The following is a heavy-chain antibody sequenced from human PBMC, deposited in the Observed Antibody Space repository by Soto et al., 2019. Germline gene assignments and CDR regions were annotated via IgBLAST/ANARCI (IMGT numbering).Heavy chain of an antibody. V-gene: IGHV4-34*01. CDR3: ARGGYYYDSSGSDNYFDY. D-gene: IGHD3-22*01. CDR1: GGSFSGYY. Sequence: PSETLSLTCAVYGGSFSGYYWSWIRQPPGKGLEWIGEINHSGSTNYNPSLKSRVTISVDTSKNQFSLKLSSVTAADTAVYYCARGGYYYDSSGSDNYFDYWGQGTLVTVSS. J-gene: IGHJ4*02. CDR2: INHSGST.